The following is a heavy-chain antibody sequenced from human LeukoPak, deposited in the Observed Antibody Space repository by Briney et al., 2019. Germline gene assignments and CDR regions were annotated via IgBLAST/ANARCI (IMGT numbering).Heavy chain of an antibody. J-gene: IGHJ4*02. CDR3: VRDRGSSLYRALFDY. V-gene: IGHV3-23*01. CDR1: GFTFINNG. D-gene: IGHD3-16*01. CDR2: ISGSGENT. Sequence: GGSLRLSCAASGFTFINNGMSWVRQAPGKGLEWVSVISGSGENTYYADSVKGRFTISRDNFKNTLYLQMNSLRAEDTAVCYCVRDRGSSLYRALFDYWGQGTLVTVSS.